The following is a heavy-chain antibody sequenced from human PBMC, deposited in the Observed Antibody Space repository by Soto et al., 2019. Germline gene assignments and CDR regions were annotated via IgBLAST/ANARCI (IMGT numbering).Heavy chain of an antibody. CDR3: AREGYCISTSCRHYDYYGMDV. J-gene: IGHJ6*02. Sequence: QVQLVQSGAEVKKPGASVTVSCKASGYTFTSYGISWLRQAPGQGLEWMGWISAYNGNTNYAQKLQGRATMTTDTPTSSAYMELRSLRSDDTAVYYCAREGYCISTSCRHYDYYGMDVWGPGTTVTVSS. D-gene: IGHD2-2*01. CDR2: ISAYNGNT. CDR1: GYTFTSYG. V-gene: IGHV1-18*01.